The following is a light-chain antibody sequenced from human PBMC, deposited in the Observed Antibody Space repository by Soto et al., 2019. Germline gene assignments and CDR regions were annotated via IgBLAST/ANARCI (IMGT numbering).Light chain of an antibody. CDR1: RSNVGNNY. Sequence: QSVLTQPPSVSAAPGQRVTISCSGTRSNVGNNYASWYRQVPRTAPKRLIFDDNKRPSGIPDRFSGFKSGTSATLGITGLQTGDEADYYCAAWDSSLRVVLFGGGTQLTVL. V-gene: IGLV1-51*01. J-gene: IGLJ3*02. CDR3: AAWDSSLRVVL. CDR2: DDN.